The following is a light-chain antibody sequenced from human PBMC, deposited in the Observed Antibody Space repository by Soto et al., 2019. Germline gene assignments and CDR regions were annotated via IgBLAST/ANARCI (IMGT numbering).Light chain of an antibody. CDR2: DVN. Sequence: QSVLTQPRSVSGSPGQSVTISCTGTSSDVGGYNFVSWYQQHPGKAPKLMIYDVNKRPSGVPGRFSGSKSGNTASLTISGLQAEDESDYYCCSFAGTYTHYVVGTGTKVTVL. J-gene: IGLJ1*01. CDR1: SSDVGGYNF. CDR3: CSFAGTYTHYV. V-gene: IGLV2-11*01.